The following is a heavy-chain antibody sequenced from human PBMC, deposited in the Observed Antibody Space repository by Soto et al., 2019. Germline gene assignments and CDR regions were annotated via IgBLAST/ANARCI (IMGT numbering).Heavy chain of an antibody. CDR3: GRGDLGFCCCTSCQVRVGNYYYYMDV. CDR2: INHSGST. CDR1: GGSLSGYY. J-gene: IGHJ6*03. V-gene: IGHV4-34*01. Sequence: PSETLSLTCAVYGGSLSGYYWSWIRQPPGKGLEWIGEINHSGSTNYNPSLKSRVTISVDTSKNQFSLKLSSVTAADTAVYYWGRGDLGFCCCTSCQVRVGNYYYYMDVWGKGTTVTVSS. D-gene: IGHD2-2*01.